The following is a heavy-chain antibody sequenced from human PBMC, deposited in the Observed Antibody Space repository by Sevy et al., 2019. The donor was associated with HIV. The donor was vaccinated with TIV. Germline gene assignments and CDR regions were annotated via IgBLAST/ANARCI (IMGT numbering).Heavy chain of an antibody. V-gene: IGHV3-33*01. D-gene: IGHD1-1*01. CDR3: ARDSGLQLFRY. CDR2: VWYDGSDK. J-gene: IGHJ4*02. Sequence: AGGSLRLSCAASGFSFSSYGMHWVRQAPGKGLEWVALVWYDGSDKYYADSVKGRFTIPRDNSKNTLYLQMNSLRVEDTAVYYCARDSGLQLFRYWGQGTLVTVSS. CDR1: GFSFSSYG.